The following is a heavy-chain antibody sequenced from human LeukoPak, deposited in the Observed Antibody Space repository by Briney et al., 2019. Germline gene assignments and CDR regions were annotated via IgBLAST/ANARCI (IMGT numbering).Heavy chain of an antibody. CDR1: GGSISSSSYY. V-gene: IGHV4-39*01. D-gene: IGHD3-22*01. J-gene: IGHJ4*02. CDR3: ARGIDYYDTYYFDY. Sequence: SETLSLTCTVSGGSISSSSYYWGWIRQTPGKGLEWIGSIYYSGSTYYNPSLKSRVTISVDTSKNQFSLKLSSVTAADTAVYYCARGIDYYDTYYFDYWGQGTLVTVSS. CDR2: IYYSGST.